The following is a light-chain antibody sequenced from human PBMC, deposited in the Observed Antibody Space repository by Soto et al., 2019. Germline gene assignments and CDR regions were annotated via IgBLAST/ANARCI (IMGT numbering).Light chain of an antibody. CDR1: QSISSY. V-gene: IGKV1-39*01. Sequence: DIQMTQSPSSLSASVGDRVTITCRASQSISSYLNWYQQKPGKAPKLLIYAASSLQSGVPSRFSGRGSGTDVTLTISSLQPEDFATYYCQQSYSTPRTFGGGTKVEIK. CDR2: AAS. J-gene: IGKJ4*01. CDR3: QQSYSTPRT.